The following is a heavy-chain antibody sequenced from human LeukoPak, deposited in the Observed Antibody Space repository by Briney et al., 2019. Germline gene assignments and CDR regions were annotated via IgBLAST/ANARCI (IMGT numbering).Heavy chain of an antibody. V-gene: IGHV3-23*01. Sequence: SGGSLRLSCAASGFTFSSYAMSWVRQAPGKGLEWGSAISGSGGRTYYADSVKGGVTIFRDNSKNPLSLQMSRLRAEDTAVYYCANFWEAWFGEPPDYYYYGMDVWGQGTTVTVSS. CDR2: ISGSGGRT. CDR3: ANFWEAWFGEPPDYYYYGMDV. CDR1: GFTFSSYA. D-gene: IGHD3-10*01. J-gene: IGHJ6*02.